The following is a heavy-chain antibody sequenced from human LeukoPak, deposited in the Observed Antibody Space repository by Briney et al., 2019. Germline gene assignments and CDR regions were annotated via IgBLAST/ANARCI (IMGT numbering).Heavy chain of an antibody. V-gene: IGHV7-4-1*02. Sequence: ASVKVSCMASGYIFTNYGMNWVRQAPGQGLEWMGWINTDTGNPTYAQGFTGRFVFSLDTSVSTAYLQISSLKTEDTAVYYCAVLSYDSSGYYYPFDYWGQGTLVTVSS. J-gene: IGHJ4*02. D-gene: IGHD3-22*01. CDR2: INTDTGNP. CDR3: AVLSYDSSGYYYPFDY. CDR1: GYIFTNYG.